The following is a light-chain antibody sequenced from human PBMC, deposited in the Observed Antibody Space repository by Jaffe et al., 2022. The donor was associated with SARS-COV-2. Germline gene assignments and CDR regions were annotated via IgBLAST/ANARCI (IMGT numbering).Light chain of an antibody. Sequence: DILMTQSPLSLPVTPGEPASISCRSSQSLLHSNGYYYLDWYLQKPGQSPQILIYLGSNRASGVPDRFSGSGSGTYFTLKISRVEAEDVGVYYCMQALDTRLFGQGTKLEIK. CDR3: MQALDTRL. CDR1: QSLLHSNGYYY. CDR2: LGS. J-gene: IGKJ2*01. V-gene: IGKV2-28*01.